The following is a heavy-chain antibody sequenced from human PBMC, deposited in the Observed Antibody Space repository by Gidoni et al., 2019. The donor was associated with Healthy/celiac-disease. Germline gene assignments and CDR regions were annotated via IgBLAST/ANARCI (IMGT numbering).Heavy chain of an antibody. D-gene: IGHD6-6*01. CDR2: IRSKAYGGTT. Sequence: EVQLVESGGGLVQPGRSLRLSCTASGFTFGAYAMSWVRQAPGKGLEWVGFIRSKAYGGTTEYAASVKGRFTISRDDSKSIAYLQMNSLKTEDTAVYYCTRGTSSSLDYWGQGTLVTVSS. CDR3: TRGTSSSLDY. V-gene: IGHV3-49*04. CDR1: GFTFGAYA. J-gene: IGHJ4*02.